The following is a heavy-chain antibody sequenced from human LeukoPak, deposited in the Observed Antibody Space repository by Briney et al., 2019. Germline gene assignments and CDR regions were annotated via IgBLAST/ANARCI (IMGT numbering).Heavy chain of an antibody. CDR2: TNTNGNT. J-gene: IGHJ6*04. V-gene: IGHV4-4*07. D-gene: IGHD6-25*01. Sequence: PSETLSLTCTVSGGSISTYYWSWIRKPARKGPEWIGRTNTNGNTNYNPSLNSRVTMSVDTSKTHFSLNLSSVTAADSAVYYCARERLGFREDVWGKGTMVTVSS. CDR1: GGSISTYY. CDR3: ARERLGFREDV.